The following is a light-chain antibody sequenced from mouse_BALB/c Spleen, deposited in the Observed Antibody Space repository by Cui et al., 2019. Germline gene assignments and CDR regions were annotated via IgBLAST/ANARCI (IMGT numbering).Light chain of an antibody. Sequence: QIVLTQSLAIMSASPGEKVTTSCSASSSVSYMYWYQQKPGYSPKPWIYRTSNLASGVPARFSGSGSGTSYSLTISSMEAEDAATYYSEQYHSYPPMSTFGAGTKLELK. CDR2: RTS. J-gene: IGKJ5*01. V-gene: IGKV4-61*01. CDR3: EQYHSYPPMST. CDR1: SSVSY.